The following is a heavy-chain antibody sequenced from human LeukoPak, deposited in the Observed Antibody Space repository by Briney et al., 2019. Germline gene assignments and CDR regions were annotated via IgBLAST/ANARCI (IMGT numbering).Heavy chain of an antibody. V-gene: IGHV3-48*03. J-gene: IGHJ6*04. CDR1: GFTFSSYE. CDR2: ISSSGSTI. Sequence: QHGGSLRLSCAASGFTFSSYEMNWVRQAPGKGLEWVSYISSSGSTIYYADSVKGRFTISRDNAKNSLYLQMNSLRAEDTAVYYCARETYYDILTGISGGMDVWGKGTTVTVSS. CDR3: ARETYYDILTGISGGMDV. D-gene: IGHD3-9*01.